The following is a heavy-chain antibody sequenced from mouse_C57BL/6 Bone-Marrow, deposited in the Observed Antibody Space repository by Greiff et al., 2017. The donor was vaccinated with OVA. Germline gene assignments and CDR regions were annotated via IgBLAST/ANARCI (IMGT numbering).Heavy chain of an antibody. Sequence: VKLMESGPELVKPGASVKISCKASGYAFSSSWMNWVKQRPGKGLEWIGRIYPGDGDTNYNGKFKGKATLTADKSSSTAYMQLSSLTSEDPAVYFCARYDNWFAYWGQGTLVTVSA. CDR3: ARYDNWFAY. CDR1: GYAFSSSW. D-gene: IGHD2-3*01. J-gene: IGHJ3*01. V-gene: IGHV1-82*01. CDR2: IYPGDGDT.